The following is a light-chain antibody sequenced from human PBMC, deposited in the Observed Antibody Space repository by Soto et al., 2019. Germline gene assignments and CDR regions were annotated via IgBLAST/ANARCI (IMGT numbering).Light chain of an antibody. V-gene: IGLV2-14*03. CDR1: NSDIGAYDS. J-gene: IGLJ3*02. Sequence: QSVLTQPASVSGSPGQSITISCTGTNSDIGAYDSVSWFQQHPGEAPKLMIYDVTNRPSGISNRFSGSKFDNTASLTISGLQAEDEADYYCASYTTTGTVLFGAGTKVTVL. CDR2: DVT. CDR3: ASYTTTGTVL.